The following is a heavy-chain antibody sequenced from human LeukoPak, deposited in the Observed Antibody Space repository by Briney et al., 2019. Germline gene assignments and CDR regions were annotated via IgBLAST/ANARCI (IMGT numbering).Heavy chain of an antibody. CDR3: ARVGGYCSSVSYCYGDY. V-gene: IGHV3-21*01. CDR1: GFTFSIYS. Sequence: PGGSLRLSRAASGFTFSIYSMHWVRQAPGKGLEWVSCISSGGTNIYYADSVRGRFTISRDNAKNSLYLQMNSLRAEDTAVYYCARVGGYCSSVSYCYGDYWGQGTLVTVSS. CDR2: ISSGGTNI. J-gene: IGHJ4*02. D-gene: IGHD2-2*03.